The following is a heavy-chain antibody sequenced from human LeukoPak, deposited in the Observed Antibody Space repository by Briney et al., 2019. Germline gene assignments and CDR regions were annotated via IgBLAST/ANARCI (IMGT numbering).Heavy chain of an antibody. J-gene: IGHJ5*02. V-gene: IGHV4-59*01. Sequence: PSETLSLTCTVSGGSISSYYWSWIRQPPGKGLEWIGYIYYSGSTNYNPSLKSRGTISVDTSKNQFSLKLSSVTAADTAVYYCARFTTTVTTFDWFDPWGQGTLVTVSS. CDR2: IYYSGST. D-gene: IGHD4-17*01. CDR1: GGSISSYY. CDR3: ARFTTTVTTFDWFDP.